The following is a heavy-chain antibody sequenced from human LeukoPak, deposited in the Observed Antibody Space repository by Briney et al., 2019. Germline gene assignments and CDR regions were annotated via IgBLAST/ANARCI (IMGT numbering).Heavy chain of an antibody. CDR2: INLSGGST. J-gene: IGHJ5*02. V-gene: IGHV1-46*01. Sequence: ALVKLCCKAAGYTFTSYYMHWVREAAGQGLEWMGVINLSGGSTSYAQKFQGRVTMTRDMSTSTDYMELSSLRSEDTAVYDCARDNSVEDTAWWFDPWGQGTLVTVSS. CDR3: ARDNSVEDTAWWFDP. D-gene: IGHD4-23*01. CDR1: GYTFTSYY.